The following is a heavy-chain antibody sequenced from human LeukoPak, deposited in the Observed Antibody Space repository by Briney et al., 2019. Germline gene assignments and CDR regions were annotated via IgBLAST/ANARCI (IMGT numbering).Heavy chain of an antibody. V-gene: IGHV4-61*02. Sequence: PSETLSLTCTVSGGSISSSSYYWGWIRQPAGKGLEWIGRIYTSGSTNYNPSLKSRVTMSVNTSKNQFSLKLSSVTAADTAVYYCARGAYYDFWSGYYQNWFDPWGQGTLVTVSS. CDR1: GGSISSSSYY. CDR2: IYTSGST. J-gene: IGHJ5*02. D-gene: IGHD3-3*01. CDR3: ARGAYYDFWSGYYQNWFDP.